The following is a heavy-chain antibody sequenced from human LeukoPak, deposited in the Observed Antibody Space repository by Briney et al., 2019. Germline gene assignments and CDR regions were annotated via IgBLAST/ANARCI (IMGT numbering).Heavy chain of an antibody. V-gene: IGHV4-59*08. CDR1: GGSISSHY. CDR3: ASSHYDFWSGYLNLYDY. CDR2: IYYSGST. D-gene: IGHD3-3*01. Sequence: SETLSLTCTVSGGSISSHYWSWIRQPPGKGLEWIGYIYYSGSTNYNPSLKSRVPISVDTSKNQFSLKLSSVTAADTAVYYCASSHYDFWSGYLNLYDYWGQGTLVTVSS. J-gene: IGHJ4*02.